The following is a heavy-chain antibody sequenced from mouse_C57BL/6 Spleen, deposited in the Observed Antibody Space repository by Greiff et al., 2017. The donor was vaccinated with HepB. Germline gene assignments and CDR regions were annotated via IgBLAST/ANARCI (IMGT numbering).Heavy chain of an antibody. D-gene: IGHD2-5*01. J-gene: IGHJ2*01. CDR3: ARGGSYYSNSWYYFDY. CDR1: GFTFSSYA. V-gene: IGHV5-4*01. CDR2: ISDGGSYT. Sequence: EVQVVESGGGLVKPGGSLKLSCAASGFTFSSYAMSWVRQTPEKRLEWVATISDGGSYTYYPDNVKGRFTISRDNAKNNLYLQMSHLKSEDTAMYYCARGGSYYSNSWYYFDYWGQGTTLTVSS.